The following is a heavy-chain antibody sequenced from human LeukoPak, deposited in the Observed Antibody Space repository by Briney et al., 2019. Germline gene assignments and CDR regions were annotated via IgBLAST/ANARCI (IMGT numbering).Heavy chain of an antibody. Sequence: GASVKVSCKASGYTFTSYYIYWVRQAPGQGLEWMGIINPTGGSTSYAQKFQGRVTMTRDMSTSTVYMELSSLRSEDTAVYYCARLATNITYNWFDPWGQGTLVTVSS. CDR1: GYTFTSYY. V-gene: IGHV1-46*01. CDR2: INPTGGST. J-gene: IGHJ5*02. D-gene: IGHD2/OR15-2a*01. CDR3: ARLATNITYNWFDP.